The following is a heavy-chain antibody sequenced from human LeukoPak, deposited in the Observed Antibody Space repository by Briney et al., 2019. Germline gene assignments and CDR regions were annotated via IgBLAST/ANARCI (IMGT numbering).Heavy chain of an antibody. J-gene: IGHJ4*02. D-gene: IGHD5-12*01. V-gene: IGHV1-46*01. CDR3: ARDRVIVATPRYYFDY. CDR1: GYTFTSYY. Sequence: ASVKVSCKASGYTFTSYYMHWVRQAPGQGLEWMGIINPSGGSTSYAQKFQGRVTMTRDMSTSTVYMELSSLRPEDTAVYYCARDRVIVATPRYYFDYWGQGTLVTVSS. CDR2: INPSGGST.